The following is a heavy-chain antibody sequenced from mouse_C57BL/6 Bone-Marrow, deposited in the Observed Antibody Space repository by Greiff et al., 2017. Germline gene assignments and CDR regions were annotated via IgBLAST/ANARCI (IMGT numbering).Heavy chain of an antibody. CDR3: ARRGDYEFAY. CDR2: ISNLAYSI. D-gene: IGHD2-4*01. Sequence: EVKLMESGGGLVQPGGSLKLSCAASGFTFSDYGMAWVRQAPRKGPEWVAFISNLAYSIYYADTVTGRFTISRENAKNTLYLEMSSLRSEDTAMYYCARRGDYEFAYWGQGTLVTVSA. CDR1: GFTFSDYG. V-gene: IGHV5-15*01. J-gene: IGHJ3*01.